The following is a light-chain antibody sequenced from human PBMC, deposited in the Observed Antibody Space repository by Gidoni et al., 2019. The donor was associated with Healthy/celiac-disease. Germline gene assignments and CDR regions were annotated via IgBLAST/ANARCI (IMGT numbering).Light chain of an antibody. CDR1: RSDVGGYNY. J-gene: IGLJ3*02. CDR3: SSYAGSNNWV. V-gene: IGLV2-8*01. CDR2: EVS. Sequence: QSALTQPPSASGSPGQSVTTSCTGTRSDVGGYNYVSWYQQHPGKAPKLMIYEVSKRPSGVPDRFSGSKSGNTASLTVSGLQAEDEADYYCSSYAGSNNWVFGGGTKLTVL.